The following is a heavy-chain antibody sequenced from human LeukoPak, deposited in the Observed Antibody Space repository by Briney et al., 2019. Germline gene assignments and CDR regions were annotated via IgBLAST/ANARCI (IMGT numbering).Heavy chain of an antibody. CDR3: ARDSPKVYCSSTSCPWVY. J-gene: IGHJ4*02. Sequence: AASVTVSFKASVGTFSSYAISWVRQAPGQGLEWMGGIIPIFGTANYAQKFQGRVTITADESTSTAYMELSSLRSEDTAVYYCARDSPKVYCSSTSCPWVYWGQGTLVTVSS. V-gene: IGHV1-69*13. CDR1: VGTFSSYA. D-gene: IGHD2-2*01. CDR2: IIPIFGTA.